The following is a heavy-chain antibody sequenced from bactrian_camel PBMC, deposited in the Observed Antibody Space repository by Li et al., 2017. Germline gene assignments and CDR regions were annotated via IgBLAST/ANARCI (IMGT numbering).Heavy chain of an antibody. V-gene: IGHV3S9*01. CDR2: VDTDGSI. CDR3: AVAYRPPWGGRWSSLAASEYVY. D-gene: IGHD2*01. Sequence: HVQLVESGGGSVEVGGSLRLSCVASGYIYSSHCMAWIRQVPGKDREGVASVDTDGSIRYVDSVKGRFTISLDNVRNTLYLQMNSLRPEDTAMYYCAVAYRPPWGGRWSSLAASEYVYWGQGTQVTVS. J-gene: IGHJ4*01. CDR1: GYIYSSHC.